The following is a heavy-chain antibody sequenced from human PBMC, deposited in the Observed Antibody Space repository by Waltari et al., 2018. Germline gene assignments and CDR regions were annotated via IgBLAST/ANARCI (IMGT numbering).Heavy chain of an antibody. Sequence: QVQLVQSGAEVKKPGASVKVSCKASGYTFTGYYMHWVRQAPGQGLEWMGWINPNSGGANYAQKFQGRVTITADKSTSTAYIELSSLRSEDTAVYYCAARGGYCSGGSCFNYWGQGTLVTVSS. CDR2: INPNSGGA. CDR1: GYTFTGYY. V-gene: IGHV1-2*02. CDR3: AARGGYCSGGSCFNY. D-gene: IGHD2-15*01. J-gene: IGHJ4*02.